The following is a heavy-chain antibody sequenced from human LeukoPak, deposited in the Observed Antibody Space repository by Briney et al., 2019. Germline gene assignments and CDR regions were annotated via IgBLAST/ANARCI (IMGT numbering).Heavy chain of an antibody. V-gene: IGHV1-8*01. D-gene: IGHD3-22*01. Sequence: ASVKVSCKASGYTFTSYDINWVRQATGQGLEWMGWMNPNSGNTGYAQKFRGRVTMSRNTSISTAYMELSSLRSEDTAVYYCAREVSSGYYYYYGMDVWGQGTTVTVSS. CDR2: MNPNSGNT. CDR1: GYTFTSYD. J-gene: IGHJ6*02. CDR3: AREVSSGYYYYYGMDV.